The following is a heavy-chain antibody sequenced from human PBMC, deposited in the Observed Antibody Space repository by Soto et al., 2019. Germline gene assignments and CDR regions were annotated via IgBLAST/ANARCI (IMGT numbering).Heavy chain of an antibody. Sequence: GGSLRLSCAASGFTFSNAWMSWVRQAPGKGLEWVGRIKSKTDGWTTDYAAPVKGRFTISSDDSKNTLYLQMNSLNPEDTAVYYCTTDLGYGSGYWYYWGQGTLVTVSS. J-gene: IGHJ4*02. CDR1: GFTFSNAW. D-gene: IGHD3-10*01. CDR3: TTDLGYGSGYWYY. CDR2: IKSKTDGWTT. V-gene: IGHV3-15*01.